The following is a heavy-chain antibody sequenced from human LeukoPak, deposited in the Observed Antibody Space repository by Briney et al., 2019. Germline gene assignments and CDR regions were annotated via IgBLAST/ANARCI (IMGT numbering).Heavy chain of an antibody. J-gene: IGHJ3*02. Sequence: ASVKVSCKASGYTFTSYGISWVRQAPGQGLEWMGWISAYNGNTNYAQKLQGRVTMTTDTSTSTAYMELRSLRSDDTAVYYCARQQLTGDPRDDAFDIWGQGTMVTVSS. CDR2: ISAYNGNT. CDR3: ARQQLTGDPRDDAFDI. CDR1: GYTFTSYG. D-gene: IGHD7-27*01. V-gene: IGHV1-18*01.